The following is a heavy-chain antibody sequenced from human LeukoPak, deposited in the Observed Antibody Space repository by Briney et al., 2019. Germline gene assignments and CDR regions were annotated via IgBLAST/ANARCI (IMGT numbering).Heavy chain of an antibody. CDR1: GGPISSYY. Sequence: SETLSLTCTLSGGPISSYYWSWIRQPPAKGLAGIGYIYYSGSTNYIHSLKSRVTISIDTSKNQFSLKLSSVTAADTAVYYCARMVVAATVYWFDPWGQGTLVTVSS. D-gene: IGHD2-15*01. J-gene: IGHJ5*02. CDR2: IYYSGST. V-gene: IGHV4-59*01. CDR3: ARMVVAATVYWFDP.